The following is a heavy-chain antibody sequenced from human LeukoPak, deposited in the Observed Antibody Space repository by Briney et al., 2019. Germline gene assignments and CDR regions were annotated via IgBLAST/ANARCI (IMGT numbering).Heavy chain of an antibody. CDR1: GFTFSKYY. V-gene: IGHV1-8*01. J-gene: IGHJ4*02. Sequence: ASVTVSCKASGFTFSKYYLHWVRQATGQGLEWMGWMNPNSGNTGYAQKFQGRVTMTRNTSISTAYMELSSLRSEDTAVYYCARLVPIFGVVNFFDYWGQGTLVTVSS. CDR2: MNPNSGNT. D-gene: IGHD3-3*01. CDR3: ARLVPIFGVVNFFDY.